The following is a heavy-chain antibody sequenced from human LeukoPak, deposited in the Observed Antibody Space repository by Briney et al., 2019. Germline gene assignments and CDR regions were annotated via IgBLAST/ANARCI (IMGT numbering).Heavy chain of an antibody. Sequence: ASVKVSCKASGYTFTSYYMHWVRQAPGQGLEWMGIINPSGGSTSYAQKFQGRVTMTRDMSTSTVYMELSSLRSEDTAVHYCARDQWELLPPYYYYYYMDVWGKGTTVTVSS. J-gene: IGHJ6*03. V-gene: IGHV1-46*01. CDR1: GYTFTSYY. CDR3: ARDQWELLPPYYYYYYMDV. CDR2: INPSGGST. D-gene: IGHD1-26*01.